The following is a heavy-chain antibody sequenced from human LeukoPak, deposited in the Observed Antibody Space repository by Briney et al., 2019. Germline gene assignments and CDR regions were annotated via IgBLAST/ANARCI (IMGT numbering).Heavy chain of an antibody. CDR1: GFTFSSYW. Sequence: GGSLRLSCAASGFTFSSYWMTWVRQAPGKGLEWVANIKQDGSEKYYVDSVKGRFTTSRDTAKNSLYLQMNSLRAEDTAVYYCARGPNYCSSTSCYATGFDYWGQGTLVTVSS. J-gene: IGHJ4*02. D-gene: IGHD2-2*01. CDR2: IKQDGSEK. V-gene: IGHV3-7*01. CDR3: ARGPNYCSSTSCYATGFDY.